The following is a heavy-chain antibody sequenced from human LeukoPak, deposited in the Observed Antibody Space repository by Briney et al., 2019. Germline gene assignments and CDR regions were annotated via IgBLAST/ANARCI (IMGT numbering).Heavy chain of an antibody. CDR3: ARQNTPHGNFDY. Sequence: GGSLRLSCAASGFTLSNYAMHWVRQPAGKGLEWVSAIGTAGGTFYPGSVKGRFTISRDNAKKSLFLQMNSLRAEDTAVYYCARQNTPHGNFDYWGQGTLVTVSS. CDR1: GFTLSNYA. CDR2: IGTAGGT. J-gene: IGHJ4*02. V-gene: IGHV3-13*01. D-gene: IGHD1-26*01.